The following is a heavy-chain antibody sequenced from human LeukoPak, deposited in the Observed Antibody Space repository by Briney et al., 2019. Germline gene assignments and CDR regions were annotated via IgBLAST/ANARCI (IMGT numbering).Heavy chain of an antibody. D-gene: IGHD1-26*01. CDR2: ISAYSGNT. V-gene: IGHV1-18*01. Sequence: ASVKVSCKASGYTFTSYGIGWVRQAPGQGLEWMGWISAYSGNTKYAQRLQGRVTMTTDTSTSTAYMELTSLRSDDTAVYYCARDPGSGGDRFAYWGQGTLVTVSS. CDR1: GYTFTSYG. J-gene: IGHJ4*02. CDR3: ARDPGSGGDRFAY.